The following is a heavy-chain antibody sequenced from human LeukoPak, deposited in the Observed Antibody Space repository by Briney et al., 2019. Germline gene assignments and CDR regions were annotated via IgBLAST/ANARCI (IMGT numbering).Heavy chain of an antibody. CDR1: GGSFSGYY. CDR3: ARGRDRQACPVSP. CDR2: INHSGST. Sequence: PSETLSLTCAVYGGSFSGYYWSWIRQPPGKGLEWIGEINHSGSTNYNPSLKSRVTISVDTSKNQFSLKLSSVTAADTAVYYCARGRDRQACPVSPWGQGTLVTVSS. V-gene: IGHV4-34*01. D-gene: IGHD1-20*01. J-gene: IGHJ5*02.